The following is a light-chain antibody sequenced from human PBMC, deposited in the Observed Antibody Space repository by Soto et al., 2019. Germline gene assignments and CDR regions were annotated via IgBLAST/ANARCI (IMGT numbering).Light chain of an antibody. Sequence: EIVLTQSPGTLSLSPGERATLSCRASQSVSSSYLAWYQQKPGQAPRLLIYGASSRATGIPDRFSGSGSVTDFTLTNSRLEPEDFAVYYCQQYGSSPLTFGGGTKVEIK. J-gene: IGKJ4*01. V-gene: IGKV3-20*01. CDR1: QSVSSSY. CDR3: QQYGSSPLT. CDR2: GAS.